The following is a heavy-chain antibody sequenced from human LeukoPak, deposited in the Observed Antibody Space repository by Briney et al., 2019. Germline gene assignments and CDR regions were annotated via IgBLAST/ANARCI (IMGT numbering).Heavy chain of an antibody. CDR1: GESFSGYY. CDR2: INHSGSA. Sequence: SETLSLTCAVYGESFSGYYWSWIRQPPGKGLEWIGEINHSGSANYNPSLKSRVTISVDTSKNQFSLKLSSVTAADTAVYYCASGIRITMMVVVISNWFDPWGQGTLVTVSS. CDR3: ASGIRITMMVVVISNWFDP. V-gene: IGHV4-34*01. D-gene: IGHD3-22*01. J-gene: IGHJ5*02.